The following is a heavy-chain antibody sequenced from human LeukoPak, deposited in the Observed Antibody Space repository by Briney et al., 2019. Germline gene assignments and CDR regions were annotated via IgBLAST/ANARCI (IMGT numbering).Heavy chain of an antibody. CDR2: INPSGGTT. CDR3: VKGGQQQWVRIWFDP. Sequence: GGSLRLSCSASGFTFSTYSMHWVRQTPGKGLEHVSAINPSGGTTDYAASVKGRFTISRDNSKNTLYLQMSSLRAEDTAVYYCVKGGQQQWVRIWFDPWGQGTLVTVSS. CDR1: GFTFSTYS. J-gene: IGHJ5*02. V-gene: IGHV3-64D*09. D-gene: IGHD6-13*01.